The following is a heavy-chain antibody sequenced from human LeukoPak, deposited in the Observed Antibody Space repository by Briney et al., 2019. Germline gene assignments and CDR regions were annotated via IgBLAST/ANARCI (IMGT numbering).Heavy chain of an antibody. CDR1: GYSFTSYW. D-gene: IGHD3-10*01. CDR3: ARRLSAGRGDLNWFDP. V-gene: IGHV5-10-1*01. Sequence: PGESLKISCKGFGYSFTSYWINWVRQMPGKGLEWMGRIDPSDSYTNYSPSFEGHVTISADKSISTAYLQWTSLQASDTAVYYCARRLSAGRGDLNWFDPWGQGTLVTVSS. CDR2: IDPSDSYT. J-gene: IGHJ5*02.